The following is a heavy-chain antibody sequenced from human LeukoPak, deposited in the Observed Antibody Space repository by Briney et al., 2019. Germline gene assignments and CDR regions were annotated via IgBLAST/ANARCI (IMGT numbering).Heavy chain of an antibody. D-gene: IGHD5/OR15-5a*01. CDR3: ATDSTWPSQPWAFDI. J-gene: IGHJ3*02. CDR2: SDPEDGET. V-gene: IGHV1-24*01. CDR1: GYTLTELS. Sequence: GASVKVSCKVSGYTLTELSMHWVRQAPGKGLEWMGGSDPEDGETIYAQKFQGRVTMTEDTSTDTAYMELSSLRSEDTAVYYCATDSTWPSQPWAFDIWGQGTMVTVSS.